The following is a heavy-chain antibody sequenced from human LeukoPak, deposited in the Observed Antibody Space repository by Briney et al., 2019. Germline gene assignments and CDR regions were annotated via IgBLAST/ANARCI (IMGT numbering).Heavy chain of an antibody. Sequence: SETLPLTCTVSGGSISSYSWSWIRQPPGKGLEWIGYIYYSGSTNYNPSLKSRLTISVDTSKNQFSLKLSSVTAADTAVYYCARGMTTGPDPWGQGTLVTVSS. V-gene: IGHV4-59*08. CDR1: GGSISSYS. CDR3: ARGMTTGPDP. J-gene: IGHJ5*02. CDR2: IYYSGST. D-gene: IGHD4-17*01.